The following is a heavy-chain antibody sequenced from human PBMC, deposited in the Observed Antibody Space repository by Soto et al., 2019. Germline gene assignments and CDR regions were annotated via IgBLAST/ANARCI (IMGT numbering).Heavy chain of an antibody. D-gene: IGHD3-22*01. CDR1: GFTFTSSA. CDR3: AAERGGSSGYYYDY. Sequence: GASVKVSCKASGFTFTSSAVQWVRQARGQRLEWIGWIVVGSGNTNYAQKFQERVTITRDMSTSTAYMELSSLRSEDTAVYYCAAERGGSSGYYYDYWGQGTLVTVSS. V-gene: IGHV1-58*01. J-gene: IGHJ4*02. CDR2: IVVGSGNT.